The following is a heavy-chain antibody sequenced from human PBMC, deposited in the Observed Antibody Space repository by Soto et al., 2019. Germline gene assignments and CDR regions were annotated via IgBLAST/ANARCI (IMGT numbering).Heavy chain of an antibody. J-gene: IGHJ4*02. CDR2: IYPGDSDT. CDR1: GYSFTTYW. D-gene: IGHD5-12*01. Sequence: GESLKISCKTFGYSFTTYWIAWVRQMPGKGLEWMGIIYPGDSDTRYSSSFQGQVIISADKSISTAYLQWRSLKDSDTAIYYCATLFSGATAVDYWGQGTLVTVSS. V-gene: IGHV5-51*01. CDR3: ATLFSGATAVDY.